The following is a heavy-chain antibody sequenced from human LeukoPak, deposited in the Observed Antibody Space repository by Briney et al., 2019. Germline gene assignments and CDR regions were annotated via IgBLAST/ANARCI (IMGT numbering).Heavy chain of an antibody. J-gene: IGHJ4*02. CDR1: GFTFSSYE. D-gene: IGHD4-17*01. CDR3: ARASGDYVF. Sequence: GGSLRLSCAASGFTFSSYEMNWVRQAPGKGLEWVSYISSSGSTIYYADSVKGRFTISTDNAKNSLYLQMNSLRSEDTAVYYGARASGDYVFWGQGTLVTVSS. CDR2: ISSSGSTI. V-gene: IGHV3-48*03.